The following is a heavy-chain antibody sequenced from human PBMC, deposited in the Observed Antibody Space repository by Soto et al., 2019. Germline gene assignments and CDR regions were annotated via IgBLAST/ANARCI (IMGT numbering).Heavy chain of an antibody. D-gene: IGHD1-1*01. CDR3: ARELERVFDY. V-gene: IGHV4-30-4*02. J-gene: IGHJ4*02. CDR2: IYYSGST. CDR1: GGSISSGDFC. Sequence: PSETLSLTCTVSGGSISSGDFCWSWIRQPPGKGLEWIGYIYYSGSTYYNPSLTSRVTKSVDTSKNQFSLKLSSVTAEDTAVYYCARELERVFDYWGQGTLVTVSS.